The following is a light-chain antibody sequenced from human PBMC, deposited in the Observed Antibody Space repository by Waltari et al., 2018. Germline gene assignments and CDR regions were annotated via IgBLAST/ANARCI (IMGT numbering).Light chain of an antibody. V-gene: IGLV3-1*01. J-gene: IGLJ2*01. CDR2: QDY. CDR3: RAWDNNTPV. CDR1: TLGNKY. Sequence: SYELTQPPSVSVSPGQTATISCSGDTLGNKYTSWYQQEPGQSPVLVIFQDYQRPSGVPERFSGSNAGNTATLIISETQAMDEADYYCRAWDNNTPVFGGGTKLTVL.